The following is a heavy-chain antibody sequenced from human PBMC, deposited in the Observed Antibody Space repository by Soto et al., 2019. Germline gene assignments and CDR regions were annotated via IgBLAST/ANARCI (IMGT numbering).Heavy chain of an antibody. V-gene: IGHV1-18*04. CDR3: ARDLTVVVTATTYYYYGMDV. Sequence: ASVKVSCKASGYTFTSHYLHWLRQAPGQGLEWMGLINAYNGTTNYAQKLQGRVTMTTDTSTSTAYMELRSLRSDDTAVYYCARDLTVVVTATTYYYYGMDVWGQGTTVTVSS. J-gene: IGHJ6*02. CDR2: INAYNGTT. CDR1: GYTFTSHY. D-gene: IGHD2-21*02.